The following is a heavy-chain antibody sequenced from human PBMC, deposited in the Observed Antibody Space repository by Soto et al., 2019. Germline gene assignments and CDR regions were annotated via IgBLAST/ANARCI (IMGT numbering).Heavy chain of an antibody. D-gene: IGHD1-26*01. Sequence: GESLKISCQGSGYSFTSYWISWVRQMPGKGLEWMGRIDPSDSYTNYSPSFQGHVTISADKSISTAYLQWSSLKASDTAMYYCASLRVGATGAFDIWGQETMVTVSS. CDR2: IDPSDSYT. CDR1: GYSFTSYW. CDR3: ASLRVGATGAFDI. V-gene: IGHV5-10-1*01. J-gene: IGHJ3*02.